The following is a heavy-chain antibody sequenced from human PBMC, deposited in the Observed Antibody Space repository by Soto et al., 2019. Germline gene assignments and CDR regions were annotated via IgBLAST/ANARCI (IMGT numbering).Heavy chain of an antibody. CDR2: ISGSGGST. J-gene: IGHJ5*02. V-gene: IGHV3-23*01. CDR1: GFTFSSYA. Sequence: GGSLRLSCAASGFTFSSYAMSWVRQAPGKGLEWVSAISGSGGSTYYADSVKGRFTSSRDNSQNMLYLQMNSLRAEDTAVDYWSKYHTVVPAANGFDPWGQGTLVTVSS. D-gene: IGHD2-2*01. CDR3: SKYHTVVPAANGFDP.